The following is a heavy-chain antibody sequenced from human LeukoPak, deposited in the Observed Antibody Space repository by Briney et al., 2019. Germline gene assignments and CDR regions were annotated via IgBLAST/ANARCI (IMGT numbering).Heavy chain of an antibody. CDR2: IYYSGST. Sequence: SETLSLTCTVSGGSISSHYWSWIRQPPGKGLEWNGYIYYSGSTNYNPSLKSQVTISVDSSKNQFSLKLSSVTAADTAVYYCARGPILTGYYPLYFFDYWAREPWSASPQ. CDR3: ARGPILTGYYPLYFFDY. V-gene: IGHV4-59*11. CDR1: GGSISSHY. D-gene: IGHD3-9*01. J-gene: IGHJ4*02.